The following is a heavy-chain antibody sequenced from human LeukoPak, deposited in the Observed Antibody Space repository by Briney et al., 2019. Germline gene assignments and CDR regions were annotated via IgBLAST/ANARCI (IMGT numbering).Heavy chain of an antibody. V-gene: IGHV4-59*01. CDR3: ARVVYCGGDCYWHYFDY. CDR1: GGSISSYY. CDR2: IYYSGST. Sequence: PSETLSLTCTVSGGSISSYYWSWIRQPPGKGLEWIGYIYYSGSTNYNPSLKSRVTISVDTSKNQFSLKLSSVTAADTAVYYCARVVYCGGDCYWHYFDYWGQGTLVTVSS. D-gene: IGHD2-21*02. J-gene: IGHJ4*02.